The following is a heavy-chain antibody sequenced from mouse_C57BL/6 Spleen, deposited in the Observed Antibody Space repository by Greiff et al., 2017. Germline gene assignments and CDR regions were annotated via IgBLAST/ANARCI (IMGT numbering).Heavy chain of an antibody. CDR2: IYPSDSET. CDR1: GYTFTSYW. V-gene: IGHV1-61*01. Sequence: QVQLQQPGAELVRPGSSVKLSCKASGYTFTSYWMDWVKQRPGQGLEWIGNIYPSDSETHYNQKFKDKATLTVDKSSSTAYMQLSSLTSEDSAVYYCARSNMVTPRDFEVWGTGTTVTVSS. D-gene: IGHD2-2*01. J-gene: IGHJ1*03. CDR3: ARSNMVTPRDFEV.